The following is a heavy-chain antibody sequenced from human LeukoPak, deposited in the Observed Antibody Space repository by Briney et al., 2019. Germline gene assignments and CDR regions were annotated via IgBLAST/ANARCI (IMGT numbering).Heavy chain of an antibody. J-gene: IGHJ6*03. D-gene: IGHD2-15*01. CDR3: ARVLRYCSGGNCYSGGLGYMDV. Sequence: HSGGSLRLSCAASGFTFSRYSMNWVRQAPGKGLEWVSYISGSSSIIYYADSVKGRFTISRDNAKNSLFLQMNSLRAEDTAVYYCARVLRYCSGGNCYSGGLGYMDVWSKGTTVTISS. V-gene: IGHV3-48*04. CDR2: ISGSSSII. CDR1: GFTFSRYS.